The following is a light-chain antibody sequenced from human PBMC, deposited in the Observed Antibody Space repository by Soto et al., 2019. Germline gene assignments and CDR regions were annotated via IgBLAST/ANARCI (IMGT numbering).Light chain of an antibody. V-gene: IGLV2-14*03. CDR1: SSDVGAYDY. Sequence: QSVLTQPASVSGSPGQSITISCTGTSSDVGAYDYVSWYQQHPDKAPKLMIYEVSNRPSGVSNRFSGSKSVNTATLTISGLQTEDEADYYCSSYTSTSTRVFGGGTKVTVL. CDR2: EVS. J-gene: IGLJ3*02. CDR3: SSYTSTSTRV.